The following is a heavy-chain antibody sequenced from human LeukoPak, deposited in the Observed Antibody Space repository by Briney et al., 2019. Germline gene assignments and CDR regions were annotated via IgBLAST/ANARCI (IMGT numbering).Heavy chain of an antibody. D-gene: IGHD3-10*01. V-gene: IGHV3-53*01. J-gene: IGHJ4*02. CDR2: IYSGGST. Sequence: GGSLRLSCAASGFTVSSNYMSWVRQAPGKGLEWLSVIYSGGSTYYADSVKGRFTISRDNSKNTLYLQMNSLRAEDTAVYYCARWGVRGVTYYFDYWGQGTLVTVSS. CDR1: GFTVSSNY. CDR3: ARWGVRGVTYYFDY.